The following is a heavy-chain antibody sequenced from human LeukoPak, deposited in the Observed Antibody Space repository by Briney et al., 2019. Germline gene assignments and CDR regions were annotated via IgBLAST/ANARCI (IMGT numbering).Heavy chain of an antibody. V-gene: IGHV4-39*07. D-gene: IGHD3-22*01. CDR1: SGSISTSNYY. CDR2: IFYSGST. Sequence: SETLSLTCTVSSGSISTSNYYWGWVRQPPGKALEWIGNIFYSGSTYYSPSLKSRVTISLDTSRNQFSLKLNSVTAADTAVYYCAKSHGYGLIDIWGQGRMVTVSS. J-gene: IGHJ3*02. CDR3: AKSHGYGLIDI.